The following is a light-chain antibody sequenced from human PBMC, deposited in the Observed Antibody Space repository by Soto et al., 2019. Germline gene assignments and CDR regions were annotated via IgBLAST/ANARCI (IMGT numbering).Light chain of an antibody. V-gene: IGKV1-6*01. CDR1: QGIRND. Sequence: AIQMTQSPSSLSASVGARVTITCRASQGIRNDLGWYQQKPGKAPKLLIYAASSLQSGVPSRFSGSGSGTDLTITISSLQPEDFETYYCLQDYNYPLTFGGGTKVDIK. CDR3: LQDYNYPLT. J-gene: IGKJ4*01. CDR2: AAS.